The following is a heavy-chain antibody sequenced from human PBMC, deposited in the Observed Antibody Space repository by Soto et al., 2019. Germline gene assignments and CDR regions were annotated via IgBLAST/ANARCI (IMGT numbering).Heavy chain of an antibody. CDR1: GGSISSYY. D-gene: IGHD5-18*01. CDR3: AGQDSYGSYVMDV. J-gene: IGHJ6*02. Sequence: QVQLQESGPGLVKPSETLSLTCTVSGGSISSYYWSWIRQPPGKGLEWIGYIYYSGSTNYNPSLKSRVAIAVVTSKHQFSLTLSSVTAADTVVYYCAGQDSYGSYVMDVSGQGTTVTVYS. V-gene: IGHV4-59*08. CDR2: IYYSGST.